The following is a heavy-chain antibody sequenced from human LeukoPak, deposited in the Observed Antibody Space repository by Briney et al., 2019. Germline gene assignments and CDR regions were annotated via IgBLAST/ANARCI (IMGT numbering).Heavy chain of an antibody. D-gene: IGHD2-15*01. CDR1: GGSITSGGYS. Sequence: SETLSLTCSISGGSITSGGYSWSWIRQPPGKGLEWIAYIYNSGNTYYNPSLKSRVTISVDRSKNQFSLKLSSVTAADTAVYYCARGSCSGGTCYLFGPWGQGTLVTVSS. V-gene: IGHV4-30-2*01. CDR3: ARGSCSGGTCYLFGP. J-gene: IGHJ5*02. CDR2: IYNSGNT.